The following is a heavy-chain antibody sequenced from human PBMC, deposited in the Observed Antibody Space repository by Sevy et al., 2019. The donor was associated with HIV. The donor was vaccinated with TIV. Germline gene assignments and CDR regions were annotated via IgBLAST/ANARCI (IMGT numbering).Heavy chain of an antibody. CDR1: GFTFSSYG. D-gene: IGHD1-7*01. J-gene: IGHJ4*02. Sequence: GGSLRLSCAASGFTFSSYGMHWVRQAPGKGLEWVAVISYDGSNKYYAYSVKGRFTISRDNSKNTLYLQMNSLRAEDTAVYYCAKERITGTTYFDYWGQGTLVTVSS. CDR2: ISYDGSNK. CDR3: AKERITGTTYFDY. V-gene: IGHV3-30*18.